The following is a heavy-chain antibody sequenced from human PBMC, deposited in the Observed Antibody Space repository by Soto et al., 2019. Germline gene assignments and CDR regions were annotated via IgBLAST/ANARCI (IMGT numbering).Heavy chain of an antibody. CDR2: ISWDGGST. J-gene: IGHJ6*02. CDR3: AKDMDSSTSRVYGMDV. Sequence: EVQLVESGGVVVQPGGSLRLSCAASGFTFDDYAMHWVRQAPGKGLEWVSLISWDGGSTYYADSVKGRCTISRDNSKNFLYLQMNSLRAEDTALYYCAKDMDSSTSRVYGMDVWGQGTTVTVSS. CDR1: GFTFDDYA. D-gene: IGHD6-6*01. V-gene: IGHV3-43D*04.